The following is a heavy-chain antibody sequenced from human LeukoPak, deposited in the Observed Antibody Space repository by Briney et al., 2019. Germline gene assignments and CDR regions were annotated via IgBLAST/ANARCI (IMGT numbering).Heavy chain of an antibody. CDR2: INYSGST. V-gene: IGHV4-34*01. D-gene: IGHD3-10*01. J-gene: IGHJ4*02. CDR3: ARHGNYYGSGSYY. CDR1: GGSFSGYY. Sequence: PSETLSLTCAVYGGSFSGYYWSWIRQPPGKGLEWIGEINYSGSTNYNPSLKSRVTISVDTSKNQFSLKLSSVTAADTAVYYCARHGNYYGSGSYYWGQGTLVTVSS.